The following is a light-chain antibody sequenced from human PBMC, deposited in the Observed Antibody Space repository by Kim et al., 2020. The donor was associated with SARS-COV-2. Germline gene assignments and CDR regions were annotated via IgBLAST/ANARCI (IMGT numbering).Light chain of an antibody. V-gene: IGLV3-1*01. CDR1: NLGDKY. CDR3: QAWDSSTAV. CDR2: QDT. Sequence: SYELTQPPSVSVGPGQTASIICSGDNLGDKYTYWYQQKPGQSPVLVIYQDTKRPSGITERFSGSNSGNTATLTISGTQALDEGDYYCQAWDSSTAVFGGGTKLTVL. J-gene: IGLJ3*02.